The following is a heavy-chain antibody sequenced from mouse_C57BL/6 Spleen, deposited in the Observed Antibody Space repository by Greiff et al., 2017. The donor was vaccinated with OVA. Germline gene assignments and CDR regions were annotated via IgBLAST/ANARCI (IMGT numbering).Heavy chain of an antibody. CDR3: ARLEFITTVVAQYFDV. D-gene: IGHD1-1*01. V-gene: IGHV5-6*02. J-gene: IGHJ1*03. Sequence: EVKVEESGGDLVKPGGSLKLSCAASGFTFSSYGMSWVRQTPDKRLEWVATISSGGSYTYYPDSVKGRFTISRDNAKDTLYLQMSSLKSEDTAMYYCARLEFITTVVAQYFDVWGTGTTVTVSS. CDR2: ISSGGSYT. CDR1: GFTFSSYG.